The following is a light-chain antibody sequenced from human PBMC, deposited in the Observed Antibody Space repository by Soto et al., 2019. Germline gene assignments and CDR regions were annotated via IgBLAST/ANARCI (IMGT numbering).Light chain of an antibody. CDR3: QQYDYWYT. V-gene: IGKV3-15*01. Sequence: EIVMTQSPATLSLSPGERATLSCRASQSVSTNLGWYQQRPGQAPRLLLYDASTRATGIRARFSGSGSGTEFNLTISSLQSEDFALYYCQQYDYWYTFGQGTKLEIK. CDR2: DAS. J-gene: IGKJ2*01. CDR1: QSVSTN.